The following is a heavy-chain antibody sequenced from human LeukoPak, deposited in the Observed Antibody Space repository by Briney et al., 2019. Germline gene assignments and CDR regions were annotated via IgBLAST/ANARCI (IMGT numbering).Heavy chain of an antibody. J-gene: IGHJ4*02. CDR3: ARDIISSGSTVTENFDY. D-gene: IGHD4-17*01. Sequence: GASVKVSCKASGYTFTGYYMHWVRQAPGQGLEWMGIINPSGGSTGYAQKFQGRVTLTRDTSTSTVYMELSSLRSEDTAVYYCARDIISSGSTVTENFDYWGQGTLVTVSS. CDR2: INPSGGST. V-gene: IGHV1-46*01. CDR1: GYTFTGYY.